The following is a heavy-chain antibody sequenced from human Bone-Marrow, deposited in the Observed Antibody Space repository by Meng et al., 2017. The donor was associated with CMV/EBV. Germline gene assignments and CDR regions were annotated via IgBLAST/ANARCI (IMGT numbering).Heavy chain of an antibody. V-gene: IGHV1-46*01. CDR1: GYTFTSYY. CDR3: ARQNYGVVRDHYGMDV. D-gene: IGHD3-3*01. J-gene: IGHJ6*02. Sequence: ASVKGSCKASGYTFTSYYMHWVRQAPGQSLEWMGVIDPSGGGSTYAEKFQGRVTMTRDTSTSTVYMELSSLRSEDTAVYYCARQNYGVVRDHYGMDVWGQGTTVTFSS. CDR2: IDPSGGGS.